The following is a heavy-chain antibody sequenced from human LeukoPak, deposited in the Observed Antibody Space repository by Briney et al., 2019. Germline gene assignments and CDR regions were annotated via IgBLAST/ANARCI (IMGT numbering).Heavy chain of an antibody. CDR2: IGGTDGTT. D-gene: IGHD3-10*01. Sequence: GGSLRLSCAASVFTFSTYVMNWVRQAPGKGLEWVSAIGGTDGTTFYADSVKGRFAISRDNSKNTLFLDMHTLRADDTALYYCTKRVDGSGTYYIDYWGQGTLVTVSS. J-gene: IGHJ4*02. CDR3: TKRVDGSGTYYIDY. CDR1: VFTFSTYV. V-gene: IGHV3-23*01.